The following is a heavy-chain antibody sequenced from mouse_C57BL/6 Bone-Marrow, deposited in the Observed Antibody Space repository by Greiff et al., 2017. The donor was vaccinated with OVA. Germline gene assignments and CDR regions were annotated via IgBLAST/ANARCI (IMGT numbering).Heavy chain of an antibody. CDR2: IWRGGST. CDR3: ANLAYYSVYYFDY. J-gene: IGHJ2*01. D-gene: IGHD2-12*01. Sequence: VQGVESGPGLVQPSQSLSITCTVSGFSLTSYGVHWVRQSPGKGLEWLGVIWRGGSTDYNAAFMSRLSITKDNSKSQVFFKMNSLQADDTAIYYCANLAYYSVYYFDYWGQGTTLTVSS. V-gene: IGHV2-5*01. CDR1: GFSLTSYG.